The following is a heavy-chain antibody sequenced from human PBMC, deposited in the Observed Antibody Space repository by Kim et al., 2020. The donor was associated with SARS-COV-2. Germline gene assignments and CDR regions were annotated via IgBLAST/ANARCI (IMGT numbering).Heavy chain of an antibody. CDR2: IRSNAYGGTT. J-gene: IGHJ4*02. CDR3: TRARTGEIAAADY. V-gene: IGHV3-49*03. CDR1: GFTFDDYA. D-gene: IGHD6-13*01. Sequence: GGSLRLSCTTSGFTFDDYAMSWFRQAPGRGLEWVGFIRSNAYGGTTEYAASVKGRFTISRDDSKSIAYLQMNSLKTEDTAVYYCTRARTGEIAAADYWGQGTLVTVSS.